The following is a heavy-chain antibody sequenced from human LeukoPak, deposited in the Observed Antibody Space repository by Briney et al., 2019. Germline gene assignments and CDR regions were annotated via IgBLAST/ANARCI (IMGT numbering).Heavy chain of an antibody. CDR1: GYTFTSYD. CDR3: ARDAGGYEDY. CDR2: MNPNSGNT. J-gene: IGHJ4*02. V-gene: IGHV1-8*02. Sequence: ASVRVPCKASGYTFTSYDINWVRQATGQALEWMGWMNPNSGNTGYAQKFQGRVTMTRNTSISTACMELSSLRSEDTAVYYCARDAGGYEDYWGQGTLVTVSS. D-gene: IGHD5-12*01.